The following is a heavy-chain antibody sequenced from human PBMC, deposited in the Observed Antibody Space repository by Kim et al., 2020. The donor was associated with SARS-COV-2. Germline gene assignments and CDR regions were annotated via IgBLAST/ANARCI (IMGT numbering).Heavy chain of an antibody. CDR1: GFTFGDYA. D-gene: IGHD4-17*01. CDR2: IRSKTYGGTT. CDR3: TRRMTNNVNYYGMDV. J-gene: IGHJ6*02. Sequence: GGSLRLSCTASGFTFGDYAMSWFRQAPGKGLEWVGFIRSKTYGGTTEYAASVKGRFTISSDDSKSIAYLQMHSLKTEDTAVYYCTRRMTNNVNYYGMDVWGQGTTVTVSS. V-gene: IGHV3-49*03.